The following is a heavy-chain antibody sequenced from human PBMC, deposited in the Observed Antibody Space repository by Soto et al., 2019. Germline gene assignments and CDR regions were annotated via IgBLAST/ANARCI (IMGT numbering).Heavy chain of an antibody. CDR1: GGSINNGGYY. Sequence: QVQLQESGPGLLKPSQTLSLTCTVSGGSINNGGYYWSWIRQHPGKGLEWIGYIYYSGSTSYNASLKSRVTISVDTSKNQFSLKLSSVTAADTAVYYCAREPAYWDYDSSGYYPKDRSDAFDVWGQGRMVTVPS. J-gene: IGHJ3*01. CDR2: IYYSGST. V-gene: IGHV4-31*03. D-gene: IGHD3-22*01. CDR3: AREPAYWDYDSSGYYPKDRSDAFDV.